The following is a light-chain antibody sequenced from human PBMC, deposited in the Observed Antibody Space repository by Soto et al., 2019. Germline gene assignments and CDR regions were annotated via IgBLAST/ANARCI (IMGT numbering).Light chain of an antibody. J-gene: IGLJ2*01. Sequence: QSVLTQPPSASGTPGQRVTISCSGSSSNIGSNYVFWYQHLPGTTPKLLIYRNNQRPSGVPDRFSGSKSGTSASLAISGFRSEDEADYYCAAWDDSLSGVVFGGGTQLTVL. CDR2: RNN. CDR1: SSNIGSNY. V-gene: IGLV1-47*01. CDR3: AAWDDSLSGVV.